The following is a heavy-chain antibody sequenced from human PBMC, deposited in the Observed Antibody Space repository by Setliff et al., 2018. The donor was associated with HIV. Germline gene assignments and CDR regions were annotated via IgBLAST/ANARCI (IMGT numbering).Heavy chain of an antibody. Sequence: PSETLSLTCIVSGGSISSHYWIWIRQPPGKGLEWIGYIHYSGATNYNPSLKSRVTISLDTSRTQFSLRLSSVTAAGTAVYYCARHSPNVGVRGDAFDIWGQGTVVTVS. CDR1: GGSISSHY. CDR3: ARHSPNVGVRGDAFDI. V-gene: IGHV4-59*08. D-gene: IGHD2-8*01. J-gene: IGHJ3*02. CDR2: IHYSGAT.